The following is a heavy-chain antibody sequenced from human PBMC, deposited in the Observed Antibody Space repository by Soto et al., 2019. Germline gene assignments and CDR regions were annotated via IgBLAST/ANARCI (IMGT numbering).Heavy chain of an antibody. CDR3: AKDFLAAAGTRSLQPVGY. D-gene: IGHD6-13*01. V-gene: IGHV3-30*18. Sequence: QVQLVESGGGVVQPGRSLRLSCAASGFTFSSYGMHWVRQAPGKGLEWVAVISYDGSNKYYADSVKGRFTISRDNSKNTLYLQMNSLSAEDTAVYYCAKDFLAAAGTRSLQPVGYWGQGTLVTVSS. CDR1: GFTFSSYG. J-gene: IGHJ4*02. CDR2: ISYDGSNK.